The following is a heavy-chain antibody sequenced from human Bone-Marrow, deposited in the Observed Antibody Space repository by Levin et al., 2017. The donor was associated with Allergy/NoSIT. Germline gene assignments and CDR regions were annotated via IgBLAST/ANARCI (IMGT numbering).Heavy chain of an antibody. J-gene: IGHJ4*02. D-gene: IGHD3-22*01. CDR1: EFTLRSYV. CDR2: ISGSGGST. Sequence: GESLKISCEASEFTLRSYVMTWVRQAPGKGLEWVSTISGSGGSTFYTDSVKGRFTISRDTSKNTLYLQMNSLRVEDTAIYYCAREKYFYDSRNPAPGPFDYWGQGALVTVSS. CDR3: AREKYFYDSRNPAPGPFDY. V-gene: IGHV3-23*01.